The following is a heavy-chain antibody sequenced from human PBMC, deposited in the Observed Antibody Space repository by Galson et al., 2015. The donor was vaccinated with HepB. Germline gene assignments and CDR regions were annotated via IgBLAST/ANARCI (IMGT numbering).Heavy chain of an antibody. Sequence: ETLSLTCTVSGDSVSSGSYYWSWIRQPPGKGLEWIGYIYYSGSTNYNPSLKSRVTISVDTSKNQFSLKLSSVTAADTAVYYCARVGSGYYQYYFDYWGQGTLVTVSS. V-gene: IGHV4-61*01. CDR2: IYYSGST. CDR3: ARVGSGYYQYYFDY. J-gene: IGHJ4*02. D-gene: IGHD3-22*01. CDR1: GDSVSSGSYY.